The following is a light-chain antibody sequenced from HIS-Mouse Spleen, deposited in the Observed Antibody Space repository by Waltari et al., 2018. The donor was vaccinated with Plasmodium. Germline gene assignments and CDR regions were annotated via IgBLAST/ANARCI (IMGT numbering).Light chain of an antibody. J-gene: IGKJ2*01. V-gene: IGKV3-20*01. CDR3: QQYGSSPPYT. CDR2: GAS. CDR1: QSVSSSY. Sequence: EIVLTQSPGTLSLSPGERATLSCRASQSVSSSYVAWYQQKPGQSPRRLIYGASSMATGIPDRFSGSGSGTDFTLTISRLEPEDFAVYYWQQYGSSPPYTFGQGTKLEIK.